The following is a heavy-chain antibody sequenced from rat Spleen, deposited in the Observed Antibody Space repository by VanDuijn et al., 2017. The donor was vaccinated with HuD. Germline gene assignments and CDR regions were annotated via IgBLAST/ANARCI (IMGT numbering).Heavy chain of an antibody. D-gene: IGHD4-3*01. V-gene: IGHV5-22*01. Sequence: EVQLVESGGGLVQPGRSMKLSCAVSGFTFSNYDMAWVRQAPKKGLEWVASISYEGGSTYYGDSVRGRFTISRDNAKSTLYLQMNSLRSEDTATYYFARHGYNSGYGDGGYYWGQGVMVTVSS. CDR2: ISYEGGST. CDR1: GFTFSNYD. CDR3: ARHGYNSGYGDGGYY. J-gene: IGHJ2*01.